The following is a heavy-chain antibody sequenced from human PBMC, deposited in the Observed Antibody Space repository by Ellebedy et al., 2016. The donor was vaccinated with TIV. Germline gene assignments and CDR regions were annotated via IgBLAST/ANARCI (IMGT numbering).Heavy chain of an antibody. CDR2: IKEDGSEK. Sequence: GESLKISXVASGFSFSYYWMTWVRQAPGKGLEWVANIKEDGSEKYYVDSVKGRFTISRDNAKNSLYLQMNSLKTEDTAVYYCTTDRAASWGQGTLVTVSS. D-gene: IGHD2-15*01. CDR3: TTDRAAS. V-gene: IGHV3-7*03. J-gene: IGHJ4*02. CDR1: GFSFSYYW.